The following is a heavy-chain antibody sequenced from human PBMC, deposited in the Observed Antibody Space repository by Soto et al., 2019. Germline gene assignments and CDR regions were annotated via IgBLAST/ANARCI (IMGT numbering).Heavy chain of an antibody. J-gene: IGHJ6*02. CDR3: ARASGSDGMDV. Sequence: PGESLKISCNGSGYRFNKYWVVWVRQMPGKGLEWMGSIYLGDYDTRYSPSFQGQVTISADESINTAYLQWTSLKASDTAMYYCARASGSDGMDVWGQGTMVTVSS. CDR2: IYLGDYDT. V-gene: IGHV5-51*01. CDR1: GYRFNKYW.